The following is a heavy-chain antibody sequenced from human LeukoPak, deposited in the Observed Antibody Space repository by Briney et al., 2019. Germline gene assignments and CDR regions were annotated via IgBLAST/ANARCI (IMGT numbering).Heavy chain of an antibody. V-gene: IGHV3-9*03. CDR2: ISWNSGSI. J-gene: IGHJ3*02. CDR3: AKGHTYYYDSSGYSRDAFDI. Sequence: GGSQRLSCAASGFTFDDYAMHWVRQAPGKGLEWVSGISWNSGSIGYADSVKGRFTISRDNAKNSLYLQMNSLRAEDMALYYCAKGHTYYYDSSGYSRDAFDIWGQGTMVTVSS. D-gene: IGHD3-22*01. CDR1: GFTFDDYA.